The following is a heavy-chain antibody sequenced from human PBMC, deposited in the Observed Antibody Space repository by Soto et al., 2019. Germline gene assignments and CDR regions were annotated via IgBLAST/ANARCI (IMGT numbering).Heavy chain of an antibody. CDR1: GGSISSYY. V-gene: IGHV4-59*08. CDR3: ARYNWYFDL. Sequence: QVQLQESGPGLVKPSETLSITCTVSGGSISSYYWSWIRQPPGKGLEWIGYIYYSGSTNYNPSLKCRVTISVDTSKNQFSLKLSSVTAADPAVYYCARYNWYFDLWGRGTLVTVSS. CDR2: IYYSGST. J-gene: IGHJ2*01.